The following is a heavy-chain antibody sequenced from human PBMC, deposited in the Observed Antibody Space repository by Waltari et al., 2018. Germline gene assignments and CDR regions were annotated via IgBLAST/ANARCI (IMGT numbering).Heavy chain of an antibody. J-gene: IGHJ3*02. Sequence: QLQLQESGPGLVKPSETLSLTCTVSGGSISSSSYYWGWIRQPPGKGLEWIGSIYYSGSTYYTPSLKSRVTRTVDTSKNQFSLKLSSVTAADTAGYYCACTGDTAMVREEAFDIWGQGTMVTVSS. CDR2: IYYSGST. CDR1: GGSISSSSYY. CDR3: ACTGDTAMVREEAFDI. D-gene: IGHD5-18*01. V-gene: IGHV4-39*07.